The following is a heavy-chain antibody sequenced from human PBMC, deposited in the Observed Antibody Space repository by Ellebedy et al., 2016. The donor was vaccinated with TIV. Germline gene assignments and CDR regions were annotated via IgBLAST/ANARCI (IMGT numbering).Heavy chain of an antibody. CDR2: IYNSGST. V-gene: IGHV4-59*01. CDR1: GGSISNYY. CDR3: ARRVAMVGVGAESWLDP. D-gene: IGHD3-22*01. J-gene: IGHJ5*02. Sequence: MPSETLSLTCTVSGGSISNYYWSWIRQPPGKGLEWIGYIYNSGSTNSNPSLKSRVTISEDTSKKQFSLRLTSVSAADTAIYYCARRVAMVGVGAESWLDPWGQGVLVTVSS.